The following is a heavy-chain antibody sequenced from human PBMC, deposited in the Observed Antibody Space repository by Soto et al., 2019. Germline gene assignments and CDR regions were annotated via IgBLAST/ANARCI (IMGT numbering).Heavy chain of an antibody. CDR1: GGTFSSYA. J-gene: IGHJ6*02. V-gene: IGHV1-69*13. D-gene: IGHD3-3*01. Sequence: SVKVSCKASGGTFSSYAISWVRQAPGQGLEWMGGIIPIFGTANYAQKFQGRVTITADESTSTAYMELSSLRSEDTAVYYCARVTLNDFWSGYYPTGYYYYGMDVWGQGTTVTVSS. CDR3: ARVTLNDFWSGYYPTGYYYYGMDV. CDR2: IIPIFGTA.